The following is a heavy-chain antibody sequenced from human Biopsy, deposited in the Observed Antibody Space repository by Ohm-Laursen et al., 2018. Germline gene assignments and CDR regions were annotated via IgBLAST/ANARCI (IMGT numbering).Heavy chain of an antibody. CDR3: ARPHNRHCYGGADTFHI. Sequence: TQTLTLTCTFSGLSLPTRGMCVPWARQPPGKALQWLARLDWRDYKYYSTSPQTRLIISRVASKKQVVLTTTNMNPADTATYYCARPHNRHCYGGADTFHIWGQGTMVTVSS. D-gene: IGHD1-14*01. J-gene: IGHJ3*02. CDR1: GLSLPTRGMC. V-gene: IGHV2-70*11. CDR2: LDWRDYK.